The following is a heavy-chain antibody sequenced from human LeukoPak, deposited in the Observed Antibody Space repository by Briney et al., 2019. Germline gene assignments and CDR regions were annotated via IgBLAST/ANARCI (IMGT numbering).Heavy chain of an antibody. Sequence: PGRSLRLSCAASGFTFDDYAMHWVRQAPGKGLEWVSGISWNSGSIGYADSVKGRFTISRDNAKNSLYLQMNSLRAEDTALYYCAKDIGQQQLAGRGHYFDYWGQGTLVTVSS. CDR1: GFTFDDYA. V-gene: IGHV3-9*01. J-gene: IGHJ4*02. CDR3: AKDIGQQQLAGRGHYFDY. D-gene: IGHD6-13*01. CDR2: ISWNSGSI.